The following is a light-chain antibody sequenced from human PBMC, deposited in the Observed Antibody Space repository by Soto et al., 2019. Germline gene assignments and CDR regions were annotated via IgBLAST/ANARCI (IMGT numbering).Light chain of an antibody. CDR3: QQLNSYPFT. V-gene: IGKV1-9*01. Sequence: QLTQSPSSLSASVGDRVTITCRASQSIGTSLAWYQQKPEKAPNLLISAASTLQSGVPSRFSASGSGTDFALTISSLQPEDFATYYGQQLNSYPFTFGGGTKVEI. CDR2: AAS. CDR1: QSIGTS. J-gene: IGKJ4*01.